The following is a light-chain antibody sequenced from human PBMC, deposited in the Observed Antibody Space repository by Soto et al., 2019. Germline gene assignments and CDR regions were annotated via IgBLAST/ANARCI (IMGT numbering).Light chain of an antibody. CDR1: QSVDTY. V-gene: IGKV3-11*01. Sequence: LTQSPAILSLSPGERATLSCNASQSVDTYIAWYQQRPGHPPRLLIHDTSHRASGVPARFRGSGSGTDFTLTITSLEPEDFAVYFCQQRRNWVSFGPGTRL. J-gene: IGKJ3*01. CDR2: DTS. CDR3: QQRRNWVS.